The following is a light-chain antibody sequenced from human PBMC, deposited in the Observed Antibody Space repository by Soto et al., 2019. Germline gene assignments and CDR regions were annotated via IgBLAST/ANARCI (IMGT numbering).Light chain of an antibody. CDR3: QQYYSAPLT. V-gene: IGKV4-1*01. CDR1: QSIFYRSTNMDY. Sequence: DIVMTQSPDSLAVSLGERATINCKSGQSIFYRSTNMDYLAWYQQKPGQPPRLLLYWASTRESGVPDRFSGNGSGADFTLTISSLQAEDVAAYYCQQYYSAPLTFGQGTKVEIK. CDR2: WAS. J-gene: IGKJ2*01.